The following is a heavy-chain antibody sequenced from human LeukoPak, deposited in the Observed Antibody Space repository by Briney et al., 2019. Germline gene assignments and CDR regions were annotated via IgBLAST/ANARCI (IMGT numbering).Heavy chain of an antibody. Sequence: SVKVSCKASGGTFSSYAISWVRQAPGQGLEWMGGIIPIFGTANYAQKFQGRVTITADESTGTVYMELKSLKSEDTAVYYCARGWDYDSGGRPTAYVYWGQGTLVTVSS. V-gene: IGHV1-69*13. CDR1: GGTFSSYA. J-gene: IGHJ4*02. CDR2: IIPIFGTA. D-gene: IGHD3-22*01. CDR3: ARGWDYDSGGRPTAYVY.